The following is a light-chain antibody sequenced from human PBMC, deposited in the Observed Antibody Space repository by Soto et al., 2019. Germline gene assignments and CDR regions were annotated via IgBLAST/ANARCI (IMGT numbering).Light chain of an antibody. Sequence: DIQMTQSPSTLSASVGDRVTITCRASLSISNWLAWYQQKPGKAPKLLIYKASTLESGVPSRFSGIGSGTEFTLTITNLQPDDFATYFCQQYNSISLLTFGGGTKV. V-gene: IGKV1-5*03. CDR2: KAS. J-gene: IGKJ4*01. CDR3: QQYNSISLLT. CDR1: LSISNW.